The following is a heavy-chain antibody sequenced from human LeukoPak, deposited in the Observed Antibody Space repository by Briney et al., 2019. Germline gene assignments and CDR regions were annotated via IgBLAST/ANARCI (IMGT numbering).Heavy chain of an antibody. Sequence: PGRSLRLSCAASGFTVSSNEMSWVRQAPGKGLEWVSSISGGSTYYADSRKGRFTISRDNSKNTLHLQMNSLRAEDTAVYYCARDWMAAAGPGAFDIWGQGTMVTVSS. J-gene: IGHJ3*02. CDR3: ARDWMAAAGPGAFDI. CDR2: ISGGST. D-gene: IGHD6-13*01. CDR1: GFTVSSNE. V-gene: IGHV3-38-3*01.